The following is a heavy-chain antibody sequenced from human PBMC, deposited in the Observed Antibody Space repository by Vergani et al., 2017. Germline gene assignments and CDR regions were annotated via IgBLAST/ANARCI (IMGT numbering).Heavy chain of an antibody. CDR1: GFTFDDYG. CDR2: INWNGGST. V-gene: IGHV3-20*04. D-gene: IGHD3-22*01. J-gene: IGHJ2*01. Sequence: EVQLVESGGGVVRPGGSLRLSCAASGFTFDDYGMSWVRQAPGKGLEWVSGINWNGGSTGYADSVKGRFTISRDNAKNSLYLQMNSLRAEDTALYYCARVDDSSGYGSRNWYFDLWGRGTLVTVSS. CDR3: ARVDDSSGYGSRNWYFDL.